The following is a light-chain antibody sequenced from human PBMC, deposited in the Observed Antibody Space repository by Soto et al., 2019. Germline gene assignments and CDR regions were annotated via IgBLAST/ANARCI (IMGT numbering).Light chain of an antibody. CDR1: QSISSW. CDR3: QHYNIWPYT. Sequence: MTKSPSTLSASVGDTVTITCRASQSISSWLAWYQQKPGKAPNLLIHRASTLQSGVPSRFSGSGSGTEFTLTITGLQPDDFATYYCQHYNIWPYTFGQGTRLEIK. J-gene: IGKJ5*01. CDR2: RAS. V-gene: IGKV1-5*03.